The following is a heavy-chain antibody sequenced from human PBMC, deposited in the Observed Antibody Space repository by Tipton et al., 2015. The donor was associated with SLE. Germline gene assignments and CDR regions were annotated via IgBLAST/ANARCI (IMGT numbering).Heavy chain of an antibody. CDR2: IIPTGGDT. CDR3: ATTQYHASSGYYGPFEF. CDR1: GYTFTNFG. Sequence: QLVQSGAEMRKPGASVKVSCKASGYTFTNFGIGWARQAPGQGLEWMGMIIPTGGDTNFARKFQGRVTMTRDMSTSTVYMELRGLRYEDTAVYYCATTQYHASSGYYGPFEFWGQGTVVIVSS. D-gene: IGHD3-22*01. J-gene: IGHJ4*02. V-gene: IGHV1-46*01.